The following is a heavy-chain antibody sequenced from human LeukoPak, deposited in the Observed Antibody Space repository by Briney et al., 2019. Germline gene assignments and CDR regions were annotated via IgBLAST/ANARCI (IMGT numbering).Heavy chain of an antibody. CDR3: ARNPAYCTSTSCYNDY. J-gene: IGHJ4*02. Sequence: ASVKVSCKTSGYTFTIYYMHWVRQAPGQGLEWMGWINPNSCATTYAQRFQGRVTMTRDTSISTAYMELSRLRSDDTAVYYCARNPAYCTSTSCYNDYWGQGTLVTVSS. CDR1: GYTFTIYY. CDR2: INPNSCAT. V-gene: IGHV1-2*02. D-gene: IGHD2-2*02.